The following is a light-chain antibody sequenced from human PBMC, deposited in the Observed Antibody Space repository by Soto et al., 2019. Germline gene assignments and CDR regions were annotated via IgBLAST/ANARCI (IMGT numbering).Light chain of an antibody. CDR1: QSISSY. J-gene: IGKJ5*01. CDR2: AAS. Sequence: DIQMTQSPSSLSASVGDRVTITCRASQSISSYLNWYQQKPGKAPKLLIYAASSLQSGVPSRFRGSGSGTDFTLTISSLKPEDFATYYCQQSYSTPLPFGQGTRLEIK. CDR3: QQSYSTPLP. V-gene: IGKV1-39*01.